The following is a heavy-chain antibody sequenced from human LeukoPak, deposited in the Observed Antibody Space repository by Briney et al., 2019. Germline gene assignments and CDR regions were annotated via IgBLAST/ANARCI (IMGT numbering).Heavy chain of an antibody. D-gene: IGHD2-2*01. CDR3: ASASKYCSSSGCPSGNY. CDR2: ISYDGSNK. J-gene: IGHJ4*02. V-gene: IGHV3-30-3*01. CDR1: GFTFSSYA. Sequence: PGRSLRLSCAASGFTFSSYAMHWVRQAPGKGLEWVAVISYDGSNKYYADSVKGRFTISRDNSKNTLYLQMNSLRAEDMAVYYCASASKYCSSSGCPSGNYWGQGTLVTVSS.